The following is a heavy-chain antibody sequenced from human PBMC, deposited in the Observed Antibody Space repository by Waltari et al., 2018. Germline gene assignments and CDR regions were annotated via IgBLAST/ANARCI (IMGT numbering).Heavy chain of an antibody. CDR1: GGSISSYY. CDR3: AREGSTYYYDSSGYPDAFDI. J-gene: IGHJ3*02. CDR2: IYTSGST. V-gene: IGHV4-4*07. D-gene: IGHD3-22*01. Sequence: QVQLQESGPGLVKPSETLSLTCTVSGGSISSYYWSWIRQPAGRGREWIGRIYTSGSTNYNPSLKSRVTMSVDTSKNQFSLKLSSVTAADTAVYYCAREGSTYYYDSSGYPDAFDIWGQGTMVTVSS.